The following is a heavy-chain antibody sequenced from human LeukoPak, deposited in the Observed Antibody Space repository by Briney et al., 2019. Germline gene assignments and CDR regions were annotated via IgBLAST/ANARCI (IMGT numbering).Heavy chain of an antibody. CDR2: IYYSGST. V-gene: IGHV4-59*01. Sequence: SETLSLTCTVSGGSIGSYYWTWIRQPPGKGLEWIGYIYYSGSTNYNPSLKSRVTISVDTSKNQFSLKLSSVTAADTAVYYCARDSYSSGSYYFDYWGQGTLVTVSS. CDR1: GGSIGSYY. J-gene: IGHJ4*02. CDR3: ARDSYSSGSYYFDY. D-gene: IGHD6-19*01.